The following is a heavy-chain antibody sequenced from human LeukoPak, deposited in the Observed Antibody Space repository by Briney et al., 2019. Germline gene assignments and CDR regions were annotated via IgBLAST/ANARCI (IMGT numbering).Heavy chain of an antibody. J-gene: IGHJ4*02. D-gene: IGHD6-19*01. CDR2: IVVGSGNT. CDR1: GFTFTSSA. CDR3: ARAPDWSSGWSGYYFDY. V-gene: IGHV1-58*01. Sequence: SVKVSCKASGFTFTSSAVQWVRQARGQRLEWIGWIVVGSGNTNYAQKFQERVTITRDMSTSTAYMELSSLRSEDTAVYYCARAPDWSSGWSGYYFDYWGQGTLVTVSS.